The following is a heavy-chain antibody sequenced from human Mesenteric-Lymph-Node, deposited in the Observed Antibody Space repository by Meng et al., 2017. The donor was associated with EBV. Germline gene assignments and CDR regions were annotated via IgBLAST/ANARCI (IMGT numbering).Heavy chain of an antibody. CDR1: GYTFSNYW. J-gene: IGHJ5*02. Sequence: QVQVVQSGAEVKKPGASVKVSCKASGYTFSNYWMHWVRQAPGQGLEWMGIINPSGGDATYAQKLRDRLTMTSDTSTSTVYVELSSLRSEDTAVYYCARDPGNRWGLDPWGQGTLVTVSS. CDR3: ARDPGNRWGLDP. D-gene: IGHD3-16*01. CDR2: INPSGGDA. V-gene: IGHV1-46*01.